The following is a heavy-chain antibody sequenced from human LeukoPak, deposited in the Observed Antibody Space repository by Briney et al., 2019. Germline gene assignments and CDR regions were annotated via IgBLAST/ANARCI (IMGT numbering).Heavy chain of an antibody. J-gene: IGHJ4*02. Sequence: SETLSLTCAVYGGSFSGYYWSWIRQPPGKGLEWIGEINHSGSTNYNPSLKSRVTISVDTSKNQFSLKLSSVTAADTAVYYCARTVMITLGGVIVSPFDYWGQGTLVTVSS. CDR3: ARTVMITLGGVIVSPFDY. CDR1: GGSFSGYY. CDR2: INHSGST. V-gene: IGHV4-34*01. D-gene: IGHD3-16*02.